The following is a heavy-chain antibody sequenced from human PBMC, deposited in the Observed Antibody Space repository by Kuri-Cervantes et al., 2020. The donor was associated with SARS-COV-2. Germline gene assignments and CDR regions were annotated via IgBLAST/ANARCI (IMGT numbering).Heavy chain of an antibody. CDR2: VNPKTGGT. D-gene: IGHD4-17*01. CDR3: ATGTFTVTPDY. CDR1: GYTFTDYY. Sequence: ASVKVSCKASGYTFTDYYIHWVRQAPGQGLEWMGWVNPKTGGTKYAQKLQGRVTMTRDTSITTAYMELSRLRYDDTAVYYCATGTFTVTPDYWGQGTLVTVSS. J-gene: IGHJ4*02. V-gene: IGHV1-2*02.